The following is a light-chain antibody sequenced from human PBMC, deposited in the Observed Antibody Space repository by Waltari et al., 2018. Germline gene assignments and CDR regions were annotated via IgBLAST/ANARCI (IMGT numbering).Light chain of an antibody. CDR1: QSISSD. CDR3: QQRSDWPRT. V-gene: IGKV3-11*01. CDR2: DAS. Sequence: EILLTQSPATLSLSPGERATLSCRASQSISSDLAWYPQKPGQDPRLLIYDASKRATGIPARFSGSGSGTDFTLTIGSLEPDDLAVYYCQQRSDWPRTFGQGTKVEIK. J-gene: IGKJ1*01.